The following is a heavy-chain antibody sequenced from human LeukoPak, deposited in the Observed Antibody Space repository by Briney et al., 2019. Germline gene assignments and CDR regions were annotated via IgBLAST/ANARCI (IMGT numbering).Heavy chain of an antibody. CDR1: GFTFSDYY. Sequence: PGGSLRLSCAASGFTFSDYYMSRIRQAPGKGLEWVSYISSSSSYTNYADSVKGRFTISRDSSKNTLFLHMNTLRAEDTAIYYCAKDRTVGASYWYFDLWGRGTLVTVSS. D-gene: IGHD1-26*01. V-gene: IGHV3-11*05. CDR3: AKDRTVGASYWYFDL. CDR2: ISSSSSYT. J-gene: IGHJ2*01.